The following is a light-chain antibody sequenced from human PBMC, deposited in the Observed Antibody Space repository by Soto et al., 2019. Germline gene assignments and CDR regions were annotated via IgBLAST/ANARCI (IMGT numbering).Light chain of an antibody. V-gene: IGKV1-5*03. CDR3: QHYNSYSEA. Sequence: DIQMTQSPSTLSGSVGDRVTITCRASQTISSWLAWYQQKPGKAPKLLIYKASTLKSGVPSRFSGSGSGTEFTLTISILQPDDFAYYYCQHYNSYSEAFGQGTKVELK. CDR1: QTISSW. CDR2: KAS. J-gene: IGKJ1*01.